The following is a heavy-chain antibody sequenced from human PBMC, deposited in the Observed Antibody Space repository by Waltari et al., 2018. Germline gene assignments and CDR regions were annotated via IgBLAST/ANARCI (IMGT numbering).Heavy chain of an antibody. CDR2: IYYSGST. Sequence: QLQLQESGPGLVKPSETLSLTCTVSGGSISSSSYYWGWIRQPPGKGLEWIGSIYYSGSTSYNPSLKSLVTISVDTSKNQFSLKLSSVTAADTAVYYCAREDMVQGVTPYYYYYYGMDVWGQGTTVTVSS. J-gene: IGHJ6*02. D-gene: IGHD3-10*01. V-gene: IGHV4-39*07. CDR3: AREDMVQGVTPYYYYYYGMDV. CDR1: GGSISSSSYY.